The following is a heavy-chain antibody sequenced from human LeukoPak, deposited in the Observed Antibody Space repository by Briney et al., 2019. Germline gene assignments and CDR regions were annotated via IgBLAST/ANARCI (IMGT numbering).Heavy chain of an antibody. CDR1: GFTFSSYA. CDR2: ISGSGGST. CDR3: AKDSWFGEPPVSYFDY. Sequence: SGGSLRLSCAASGFTFSSYAMSWVRQAPGKGLEWVSAISGSGGSTYYADSVQGRFTIYRDNSKNKLYLQMNSLRAEDTAVYYCAKDSWFGEPPVSYFDYWGQGTLVTVSS. J-gene: IGHJ4*02. D-gene: IGHD3-10*01. V-gene: IGHV3-23*01.